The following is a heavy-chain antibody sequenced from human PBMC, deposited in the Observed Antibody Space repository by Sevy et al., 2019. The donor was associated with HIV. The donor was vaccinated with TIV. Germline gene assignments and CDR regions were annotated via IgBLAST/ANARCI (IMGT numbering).Heavy chain of an antibody. Sequence: ASVKVSCKASGYTFTSYGISWVRQAPGQGLEWMGWISAYNGNTNYAQKLQGRVTMTTDTSTSTAYMELRSLRSDDTAVYYCAREKDIVVVVAAARIYYYGIDVWGQGTTVTVSS. D-gene: IGHD2-15*01. J-gene: IGHJ6*02. CDR3: AREKDIVVVVAAARIYYYGIDV. CDR1: GYTFTSYG. V-gene: IGHV1-18*01. CDR2: ISAYNGNT.